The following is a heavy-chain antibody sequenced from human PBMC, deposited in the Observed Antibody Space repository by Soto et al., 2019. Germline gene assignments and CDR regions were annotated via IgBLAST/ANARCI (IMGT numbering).Heavy chain of an antibody. CDR3: ARRWELHLPYGMDV. V-gene: IGHV1-18*01. J-gene: IGHJ6*02. CDR2: ISAYNGNT. Sequence: GASVKVSCKASGYTFTSYGISWVRQAPGQGLEWMGWISAYNGNTNYAQKLQGRVTMTTDTSTSTAYMELRSLRSDDTAVYYCARRWELHLPYGMDVWGQGTKVTVSS. CDR1: GYTFTSYG. D-gene: IGHD1-26*01.